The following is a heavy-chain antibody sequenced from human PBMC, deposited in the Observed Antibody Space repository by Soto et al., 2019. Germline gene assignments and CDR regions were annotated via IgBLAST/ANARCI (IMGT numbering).Heavy chain of an antibody. D-gene: IGHD3-10*01. V-gene: IGHV4-59*01. CDR3: ARGSPLFYYYGSGSYYNVSWFDP. CDR2: IYYSGST. Sequence: PSETLSLTCTVSGGSISSYYWSWIRQPPGKGLEWIGYIYYSGSTNYNPSLKSRVTISVDTSKNQFSLKLSSVTAADTAVYYCARGSPLFYYYGSGSYYNVSWFDPWGQGTLVTVSS. CDR1: GGSISSYY. J-gene: IGHJ5*02.